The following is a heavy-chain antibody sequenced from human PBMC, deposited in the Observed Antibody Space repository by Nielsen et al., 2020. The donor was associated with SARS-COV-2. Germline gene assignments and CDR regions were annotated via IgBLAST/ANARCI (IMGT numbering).Heavy chain of an antibody. CDR3: ARGTSITMIVVTTDLFDY. V-gene: IGHV3-53*04. Sequence: GESLKISCAASGFTVSSNYMSWVRQAPGKGLEWVSVIYSGGSTYYADSVKGRFTISRHNSKNTLYLQMNSLRAEDTAVYYCARGTSITMIVVTTDLFDYWGQGTLVTVSS. CDR1: GFTVSSNY. J-gene: IGHJ4*02. D-gene: IGHD3-22*01. CDR2: IYSGGST.